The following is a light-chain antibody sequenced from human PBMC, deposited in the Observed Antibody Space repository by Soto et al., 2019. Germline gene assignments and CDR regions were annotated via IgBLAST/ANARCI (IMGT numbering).Light chain of an antibody. Sequence: EIVLTQSPATLSLSPGDRATLSCRASQSVNSFLTWYQQKPGQAPRLLIYDASTRATGIPARFSGSGSGTDFPLTISSLEPEDFAVYYCQQRNGWPLTFGGGTRVEMK. J-gene: IGKJ4*01. V-gene: IGKV3-11*01. CDR2: DAS. CDR1: QSVNSF. CDR3: QQRNGWPLT.